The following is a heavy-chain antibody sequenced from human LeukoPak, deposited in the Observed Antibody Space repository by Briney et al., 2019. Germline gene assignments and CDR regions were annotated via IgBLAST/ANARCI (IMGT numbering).Heavy chain of an antibody. CDR1: EFTFRNYG. CDR2: IRYDGSDT. Sequence: GRSLRLSCAASEFTFRNYGMPWVRQAPGKGLEWVTFIRYDGSDTYYADSVKGRFTISRDNSKNSLYLQMNSLRAEDTAVYYCARDRGSYSSFDYWGQGTLVTASS. J-gene: IGHJ4*02. CDR3: ARDRGSYSSFDY. V-gene: IGHV3-33*01. D-gene: IGHD1-26*01.